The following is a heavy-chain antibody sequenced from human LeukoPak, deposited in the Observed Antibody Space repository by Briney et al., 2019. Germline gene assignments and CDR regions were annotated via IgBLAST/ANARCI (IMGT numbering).Heavy chain of an antibody. Sequence: SGTLSLTCAVSGDSISTNNWWSWVRQPPGKGLEWIGSIFYSGSTYYNPSLESRVTISVDTSKKQFSLKLTSVTAADTAVYYCARHVYNWGIYYYYMDVWGKGTTVTVSS. CDR2: IFYSGST. D-gene: IGHD1-1*01. CDR1: GDSISTNNW. J-gene: IGHJ6*03. V-gene: IGHV4-4*02. CDR3: ARHVYNWGIYYYYMDV.